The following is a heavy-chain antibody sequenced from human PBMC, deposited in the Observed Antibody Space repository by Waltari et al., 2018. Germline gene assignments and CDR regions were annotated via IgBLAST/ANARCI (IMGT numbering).Heavy chain of an antibody. V-gene: IGHV3-7*01. CDR3: ARHWNWAWDY. J-gene: IGHJ4*02. CDR1: GFTFSSSW. D-gene: IGHD1-7*01. Sequence: EVQLVESGGGLVQPGGSLRLSCVASGFTFSSSWMSWVRQAPGKGRGGVANTKEDGTAKHYVDSVKGRFTISRDNAKNSLYLQMSDLRAEDTAVYYCARHWNWAWDYWGQGTLVTVSS. CDR2: TKEDGTAK.